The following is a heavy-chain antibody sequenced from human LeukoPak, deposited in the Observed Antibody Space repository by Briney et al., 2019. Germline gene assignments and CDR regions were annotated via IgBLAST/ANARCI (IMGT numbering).Heavy chain of an antibody. Sequence: LSETLSLTCAVYGGSFSGYYWSWIRQPPGKGLEWIGEINHSGITDYNPSLRSRVTISVDTSKNQFSLKLSSVTAADTAIYYCARAVIVVAAATQRNWFDPWGQGTLVTVSS. CDR2: INHSGIT. CDR1: GGSFSGYY. D-gene: IGHD2-15*01. V-gene: IGHV4-34*01. J-gene: IGHJ5*02. CDR3: ARAVIVVAAATQRNWFDP.